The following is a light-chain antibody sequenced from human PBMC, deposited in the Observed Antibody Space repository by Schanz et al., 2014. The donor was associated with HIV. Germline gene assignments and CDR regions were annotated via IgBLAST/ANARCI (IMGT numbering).Light chain of an antibody. J-gene: IGLJ1*01. CDR1: SSDVGGYNY. CDR3: SSYAGNNNLGV. CDR2: DVS. Sequence: QSALTQPASVSGSPGQSITISCTGTSSDVGGYNYVSWYQQHPGIAPKLMIYDVSNRPSGVPDRFSGSKSGNTASLTVSGLQAEDEADYYCSSYAGNNNLGVFGTGTKLTVL. V-gene: IGLV2-8*01.